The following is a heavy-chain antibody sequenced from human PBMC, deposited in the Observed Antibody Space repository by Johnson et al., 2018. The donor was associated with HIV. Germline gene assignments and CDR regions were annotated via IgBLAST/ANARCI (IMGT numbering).Heavy chain of an antibody. J-gene: IGHJ3*02. CDR1: GFTFSTYA. CDR3: AKDKAVGATHYFAFDI. CDR2: ISYDGINK. D-gene: IGHD1-26*01. V-gene: IGHV3-30-3*01. Sequence: QVQLVESGGGVVQPGRSLRLSCAASGFTFSTYAMHWVRQAPGKGLEWVTIISYDGINKYYADSVKGRFTISRDNSKDTLYLQMNSLRAEDTAVYYCAKDKAVGATHYFAFDIWGQGSMVTVSS.